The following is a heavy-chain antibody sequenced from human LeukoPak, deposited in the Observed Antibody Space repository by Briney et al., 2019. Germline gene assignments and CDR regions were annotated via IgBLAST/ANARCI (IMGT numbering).Heavy chain of an antibody. CDR2: IFSGGST. CDR1: GFIVSTNY. D-gene: IGHD3-10*01. J-gene: IGHJ4*02. V-gene: IGHV3-53*01. Sequence: GGSLRLSCAASGFIVSTNYMSWVRQAPGKGLEWVSVIFSGGSTYYADSVKGRFTVSRDKSNNTLYLQMNSLRAEDTAVYYCARGPGKASFDYWGQGTLVTVSS. CDR3: ARGPGKASFDY.